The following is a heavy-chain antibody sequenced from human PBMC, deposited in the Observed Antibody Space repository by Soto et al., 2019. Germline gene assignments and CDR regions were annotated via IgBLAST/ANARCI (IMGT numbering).Heavy chain of an antibody. Sequence: ASVKVSCKASGYTFTSYAMHWVRQAPGQRLGWMGWINAGNGNTKYSQKFQGRVTITRDTSASTAYMELSSLRSEDTAVYYCARDVSSWGLNWFDPWGQGTLVTVSS. J-gene: IGHJ5*02. CDR1: GYTFTSYA. CDR2: INAGNGNT. V-gene: IGHV1-3*01. D-gene: IGHD6-13*01. CDR3: ARDVSSWGLNWFDP.